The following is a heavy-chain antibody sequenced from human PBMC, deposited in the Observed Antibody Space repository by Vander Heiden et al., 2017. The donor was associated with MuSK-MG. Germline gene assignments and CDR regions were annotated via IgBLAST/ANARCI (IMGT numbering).Heavy chain of an antibody. CDR2: RSYEGSNK. CDR1: GFTFTSYA. J-gene: IGHJ6*02. V-gene: IGHV3-30*14. D-gene: IGHD6-19*01. Sequence: QVQLAESGGGEVQPGRSLRLPCAASGFTFTSYAMHWVRQAPARGLVRVAGRSYEGSNKYYGDSVKGRVSISRDNSKNTLYLQMNSLRAEDTAVYYCARDSQGLDPYYYYGMDVGGRVTTVTVCS. CDR3: ARDSQGLDPYYYYGMDV.